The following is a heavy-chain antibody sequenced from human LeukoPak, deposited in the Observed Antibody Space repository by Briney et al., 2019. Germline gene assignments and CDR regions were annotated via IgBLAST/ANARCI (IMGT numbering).Heavy chain of an antibody. CDR1: SYTFKNYG. D-gene: IGHD2-2*01. CDR2: ISAYNGYT. CDR3: ARDWGCSSTSCSVEGIYYYYMDV. J-gene: IGHJ6*03. Sequence: ASVKVSCKAPSYTFKNYGISWVRQAPGQGLEWMGWISAYNGYTKYAQKVQGRVTMTTDTSTSTAYMELRSLRSDDTAVYYCARDWGCSSTSCSVEGIYYYYMDVWGKGTTVTVSS. V-gene: IGHV1-18*01.